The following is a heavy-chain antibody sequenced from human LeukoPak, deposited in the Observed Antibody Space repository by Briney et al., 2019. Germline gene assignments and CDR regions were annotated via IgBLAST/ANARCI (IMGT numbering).Heavy chain of an antibody. J-gene: IGHJ4*02. D-gene: IGHD1-26*01. CDR3: ARWIVGDTTSDY. V-gene: IGHV1-46*01. Sequence: ASVKVSCKASGYTFTNYYMQWVRQAPGQGLEWMGIINPSGGGTSCAQNFQGRVTMTRDTSTSTVYMALSSLTSEDTAVYYCARWIVGDTTSDYWGQGTLVTVSS. CDR1: GYTFTNYY. CDR2: INPSGGGT.